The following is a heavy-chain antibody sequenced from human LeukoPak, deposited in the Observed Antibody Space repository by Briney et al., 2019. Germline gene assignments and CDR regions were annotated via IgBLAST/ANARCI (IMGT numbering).Heavy chain of an antibody. J-gene: IGHJ4*02. V-gene: IGHV3-33*01. CDR2: IWYDGSNK. CDR1: GFTFSSYG. Sequence: PGRSLRLSCAASGFTFSSYGMHWVRQAPGKGLEWVAVIWYDGSNKYYADSVKGRFTISRDNSKNTLYLQMNSLRAEDRAVYYCATGSTDTRFDYWGQGTLVTVSS. D-gene: IGHD3-10*01. CDR3: ATGSTDTRFDY.